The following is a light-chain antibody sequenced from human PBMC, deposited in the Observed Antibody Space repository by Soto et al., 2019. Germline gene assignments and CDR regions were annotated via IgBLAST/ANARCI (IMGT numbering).Light chain of an antibody. J-gene: IGKJ1*01. CDR3: QQFYSSPPT. CDR2: WAS. V-gene: IGKV4-1*01. Sequence: DLVLTQSADSLALSLCESSTINCKSSQSVLSSSNNKNYLAWYQQKPGQPPKLLIYWASTRESGVPDRFSGSGSGTDFTLTISSLQAEDVAVYYCQQFYSSPPTCGQGTKVDI. CDR1: QSVLSSSNNKNY.